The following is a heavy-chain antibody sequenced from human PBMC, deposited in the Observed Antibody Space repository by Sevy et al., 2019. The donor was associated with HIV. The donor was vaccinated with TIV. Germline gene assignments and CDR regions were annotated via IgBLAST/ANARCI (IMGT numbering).Heavy chain of an antibody. Sequence: SETLSLTCTVSGGSISSYYWNWIRQSPEKGLEWIGYIYYTGSTNYNPSLKSRVTISVDTSKNQFSLKLSSVTAADTAVYLCAGAGMSVDGTYWYLDLWGRGTLVTVSS. D-gene: IGHD6-19*01. CDR2: IYYTGST. V-gene: IGHV4-59*01. CDR1: GGSISSYY. CDR3: AGAGMSVDGTYWYLDL. J-gene: IGHJ2*01.